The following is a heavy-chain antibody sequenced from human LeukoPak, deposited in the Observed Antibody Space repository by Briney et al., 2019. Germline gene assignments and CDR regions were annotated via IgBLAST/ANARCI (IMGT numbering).Heavy chain of an antibody. V-gene: IGHV1-8*03. D-gene: IGHD2-21*02. CDR3: ARRPWRVTKDWYFDL. Sequence: ASVKVSCKASGYTFTSYDINWVRQATGQGLEWMGWMNPNSGNTGYAQKFQRRVTITRNTSISTAYMELRSLRSEDTAVYYCARRPWRVTKDWYFDLGGGGTLVTVSS. J-gene: IGHJ2*01. CDR2: MNPNSGNT. CDR1: GYTFTSYD.